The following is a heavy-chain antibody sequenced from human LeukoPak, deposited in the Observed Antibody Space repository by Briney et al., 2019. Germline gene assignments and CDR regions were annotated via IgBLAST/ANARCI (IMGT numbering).Heavy chain of an antibody. J-gene: IGHJ4*02. Sequence: PPETLSLTCAVYGGSFSGYYWSRIRQPPGKGLEWIGYIYYSGSTYYNPSLKSRVTISVDTSKNQFSLKLSSVTAADTAVYYCARVHSSGWYYFDYWGQGTLVTVSS. D-gene: IGHD6-19*01. CDR3: ARVHSSGWYYFDY. CDR2: IYYSGST. V-gene: IGHV4-30-4*08. CDR1: GGSFSGYY.